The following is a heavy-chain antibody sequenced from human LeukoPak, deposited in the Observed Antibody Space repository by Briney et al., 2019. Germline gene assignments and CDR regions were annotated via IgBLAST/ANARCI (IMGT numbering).Heavy chain of an antibody. CDR3: ARDRGRYFDWLLYLPH. V-gene: IGHV1-18*01. D-gene: IGHD3-9*01. CDR1: GYTFTSYG. J-gene: IGHJ4*02. CDR2: ISAYNGNT. Sequence: GASVKVSCKASGYTFTSYGISWVRQAPGQGLEWMGWISAYNGNTNYAQKLQGRVTMTTDTSTSTAYMELRSLRSDDTAVYHCARDRGRYFDWLLYLPHWGQGTLVTVSS.